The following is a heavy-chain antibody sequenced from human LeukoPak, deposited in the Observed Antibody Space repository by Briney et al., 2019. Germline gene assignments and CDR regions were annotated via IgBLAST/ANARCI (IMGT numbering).Heavy chain of an antibody. J-gene: IGHJ5*02. Sequence: GASLQIFCKAAGCGFTTYWNGCVRQLPGKSLEWMGIIYPSNSHTSYSPSFQGQVTISVDKSITHSYLQWSTLKVSDTAMYYCARHGEESYDFWGDYPNNWFDPWGQGTRVTVSS. CDR3: ARHGEESYDFWGDYPNNWFDP. CDR2: IYPSNSHT. D-gene: IGHD3-3*01. V-gene: IGHV5-51*01. CDR1: GCGFTTYW.